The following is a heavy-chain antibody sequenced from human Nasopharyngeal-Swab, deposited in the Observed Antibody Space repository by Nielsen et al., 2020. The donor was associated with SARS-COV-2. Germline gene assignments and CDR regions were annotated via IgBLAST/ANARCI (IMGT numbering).Heavy chain of an antibody. J-gene: IGHJ4*02. CDR1: GFTFSSSG. CDR2: ISYDGGNE. D-gene: IGHD4-17*01. Sequence: GESLKISCAASGFTFSSSGMDWVRQAPGKGLEWVAVISYDGGNEYYGDSVKGRFTISRDNSKNTLYLQMNSLRVDDTAVYYCAKDVHGDYGGIDYWGQGILVTVSS. CDR3: AKDVHGDYGGIDY. V-gene: IGHV3-30*18.